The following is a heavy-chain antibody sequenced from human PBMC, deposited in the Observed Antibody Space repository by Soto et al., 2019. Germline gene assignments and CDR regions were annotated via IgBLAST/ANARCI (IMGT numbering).Heavy chain of an antibody. J-gene: IGHJ3*02. Sequence: QVQLVQSGAEVKKPGSSVKVSCKASGGTFSSYAISWVRQAPGQGLEWMGGIIPIFGTANYAQKFQGRVTITADESTSTAYMGLSSLRSEDTAVYYCAEQVGATTRGAFDIWGQGTMVTVSS. CDR3: AEQVGATTRGAFDI. V-gene: IGHV1-69*12. CDR1: GGTFSSYA. D-gene: IGHD1-26*01. CDR2: IIPIFGTA.